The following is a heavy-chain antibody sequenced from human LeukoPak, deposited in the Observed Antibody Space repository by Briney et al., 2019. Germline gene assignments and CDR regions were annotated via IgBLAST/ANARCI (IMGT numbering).Heavy chain of an antibody. CDR1: GGTFSSYA. D-gene: IGHD2-2*01. V-gene: IGHV1-69*13. CDR2: IIPIFGTA. Sequence: ASVKVSCKASGGTFSSYAISWVRQAPGQGLEWMGGIIPIFGTANYAQKFQGRVTITADESTSTAYMELSSLRSEDTAVYYCARGAVGLGYCSSTSCAFAYWGQGTLSPSPQ. J-gene: IGHJ4*02. CDR3: ARGAVGLGYCSSTSCAFAY.